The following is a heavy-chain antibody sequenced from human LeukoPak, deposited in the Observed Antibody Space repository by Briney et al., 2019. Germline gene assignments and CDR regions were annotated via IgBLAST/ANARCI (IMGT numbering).Heavy chain of an antibody. CDR1: GDSISSRNYY. CDR2: IYYSGST. Sequence: TASETLSLTCTVSGDSISSRNYYWGWIRQPPGKGLEWIGSIYYSGSTYYNPSLKSRVTISVDTSKNQFSLKLSSVAAADTAVYYCARQPSGYRNWYFDLWGRGTLVTVSS. V-gene: IGHV4-39*01. D-gene: IGHD5-18*01. CDR3: ARQPSGYRNWYFDL. J-gene: IGHJ2*01.